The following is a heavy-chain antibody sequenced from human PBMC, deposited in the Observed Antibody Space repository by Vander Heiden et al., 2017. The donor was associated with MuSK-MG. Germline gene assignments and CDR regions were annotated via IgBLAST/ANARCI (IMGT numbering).Heavy chain of an antibody. CDR3: ATFNQKNAFDF. Sequence: EVHLVEPGGGLVEPGGSLSVSCAVSGSPFRNVWLSWVRQAPGKGLEWVGRVKSNAAGGTTDYAAPVKGRFSISRDDSENTLYLQMDSLKTEDSAVYYCATFNQKNAFDFWGQGTMVTVSS. J-gene: IGHJ3*01. D-gene: IGHD2-2*01. V-gene: IGHV3-15*01. CDR1: GSPFRNVW. CDR2: VKSNAAGGTT.